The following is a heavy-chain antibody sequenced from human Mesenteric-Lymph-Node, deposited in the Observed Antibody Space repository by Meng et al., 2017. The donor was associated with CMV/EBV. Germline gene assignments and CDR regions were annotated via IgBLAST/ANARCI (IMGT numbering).Heavy chain of an antibody. CDR1: GASISSSSYY. Sequence: SETLSLTCTVSGASISSSSYYWGWIRQPPGKGLEWIANIYYSGSTYYNPSLKSRVVISVDTSRNQFSLKLSSVTAADTAVYYCARAPFNYFDSSGDPPDYWGQGTLVTVSS. CDR2: IYYSGST. D-gene: IGHD3-22*01. J-gene: IGHJ4*02. CDR3: ARAPFNYFDSSGDPPDY. V-gene: IGHV4-39*07.